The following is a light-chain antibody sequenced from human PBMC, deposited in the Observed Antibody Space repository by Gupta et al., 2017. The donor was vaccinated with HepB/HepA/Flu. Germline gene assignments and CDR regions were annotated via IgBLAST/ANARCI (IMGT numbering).Light chain of an antibody. CDR3: QVWDSSSDLLV. CDR1: HIGTKS. Sequence: SHVLTQPPSVSVAPGKTARITCGGNHIGTKSVHWYQQKPGQAPVLVIYYDDDRPSGIPERSSGSNSGNTATLTISRVEAGDEAVYYCQVWDSSSDLLVFGGGTKLT. J-gene: IGLJ3*02. V-gene: IGLV3-21*04. CDR2: YDD.